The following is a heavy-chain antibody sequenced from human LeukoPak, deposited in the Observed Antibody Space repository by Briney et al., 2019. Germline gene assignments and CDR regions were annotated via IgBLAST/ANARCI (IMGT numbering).Heavy chain of an antibody. CDR3: ARLGSSEAEIDY. Sequence: SETLSLTCTVSGGSLSSSSYYWAWIRQPPGKGLEWIASIYKSGTTYYNPSFTSRVTMSVDTSKNQFSQTLSSVTAADTAVYYCARLGSSEAEIDYWGKGTLVTVSS. J-gene: IGHJ4*02. V-gene: IGHV4-39*01. D-gene: IGHD6-19*01. CDR2: IYKSGTT. CDR1: GGSLSSSSYY.